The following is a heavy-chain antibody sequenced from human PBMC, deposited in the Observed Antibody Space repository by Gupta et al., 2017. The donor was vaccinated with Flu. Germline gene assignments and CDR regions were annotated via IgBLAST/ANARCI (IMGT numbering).Heavy chain of an antibody. D-gene: IGHD2-15*01. J-gene: IGHJ4*02. V-gene: IGHV4-4*02. CDR2: IYHSGST. CDR3: ARVEVEVTETYPVSFDPHPKHFDY. CDR1: GGSISSSNW. Sequence: QVQLQESGPGLVKPSGTLSLTCAVSGGSISSSNWWSGVRQPPGKGLEWIGEIYHSGSTNYNPSLKSRVTISVDKSKNQFSLKLSSVTAADTAVYYCARVEVEVTETYPVSFDPHPKHFDYWGQGTLVTVSS.